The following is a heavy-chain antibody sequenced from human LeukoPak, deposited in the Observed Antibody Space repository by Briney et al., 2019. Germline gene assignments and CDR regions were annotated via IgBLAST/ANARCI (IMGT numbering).Heavy chain of an antibody. CDR2: ISGSGGST. J-gene: IGHJ6*03. V-gene: IGHV3-23*01. CDR1: GFTFSSYA. CDR3: PKAPNYDILTGYPYYYYMDV. D-gene: IGHD3-9*01. Sequence: GGSLRLSCAASGFTFSSYAMSWVRQAPGKGLEWVSAISGSGGSTYYADSVKGRFTISRDNSKNTLYLQMNSLRAEDTAVYYCPKAPNYDILTGYPYYYYMDVWGKGTTVTVSS.